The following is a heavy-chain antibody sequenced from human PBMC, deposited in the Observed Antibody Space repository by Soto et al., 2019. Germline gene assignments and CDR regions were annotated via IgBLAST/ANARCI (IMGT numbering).Heavy chain of an antibody. CDR3: AREGGESSDGLYYFDS. CDR2: IYYSGNT. D-gene: IGHD3-16*01. V-gene: IGHV4-30-4*01. Sequence: QVQLQESGPGLVKPSQTLSLTCTVSGGSTSSDNYWSWIRQPPGKGLEWIGHIYYSGNTDYNPSLKSRLAISLDTSKNQFSLKLSSVTAADKAVYFCAREGGESSDGLYYFDSWGQGSLVTVSS. J-gene: IGHJ4*02. CDR1: GGSTSSDNY.